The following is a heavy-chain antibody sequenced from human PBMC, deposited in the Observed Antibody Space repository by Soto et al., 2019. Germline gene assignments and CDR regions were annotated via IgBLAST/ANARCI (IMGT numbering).Heavy chain of an antibody. J-gene: IGHJ6*02. CDR2: ISYDGSNK. Sequence: GGSLRLSCAASGFTFSRQAMHWVRQAPGKGLEWVAVISYDGSNKYYADSVKGRFTISRDNSKNTLYLQMNSLRAADTAVYYCAKMGPGYSYGYFIYYYGMDVWGQGTTVTVSS. V-gene: IGHV3-30*18. D-gene: IGHD5-18*01. CDR3: AKMGPGYSYGYFIYYYGMDV. CDR1: GFTFSRQA.